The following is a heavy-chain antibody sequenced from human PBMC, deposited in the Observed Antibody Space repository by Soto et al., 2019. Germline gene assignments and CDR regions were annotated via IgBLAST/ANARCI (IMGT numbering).Heavy chain of an antibody. CDR3: VRAPDS. Sequence: QLQLQESGPGLVKPSETLSLTCSVSDYSISSITSSEYWGWIRQLPGKGLEWIGSMYKSGRTYYNPSLKSRFTISVATSQNHFSLRVASVTSADTAVYYCVRAPDSWGQGTLVTVSS. CDR2: MYKSGRT. CDR1: DYSISSITSSEY. V-gene: IGHV4-39*02. J-gene: IGHJ5*01.